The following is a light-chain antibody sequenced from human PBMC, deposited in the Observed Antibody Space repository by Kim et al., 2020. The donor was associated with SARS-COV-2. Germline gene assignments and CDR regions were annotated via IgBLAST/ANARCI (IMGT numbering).Light chain of an antibody. CDR2: DAS. CDR1: QSIRSSN. J-gene: IGKJ1*01. V-gene: IGKV3-20*01. Sequence: ETVLTQSPGTVSLSPGQRATLSCRASQSIRSSNLAWYQQKPGQAPSLLIYDASTRATGVPDRFSGRGSGTDFTLTVSRLEPEDFAVYYCQQYDNIPRTFGQGTKVDIK. CDR3: QQYDNIPRT.